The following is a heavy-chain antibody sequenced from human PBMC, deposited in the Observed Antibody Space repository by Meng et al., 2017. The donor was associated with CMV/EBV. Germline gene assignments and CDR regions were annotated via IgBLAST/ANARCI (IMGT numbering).Heavy chain of an antibody. CDR1: GFTFSSYW. Sequence: GESRKISCAASGFTFSSYWMSWVRQAPGKGLEWVANIKQDGSEKYYVDSVKGRFTISRDNAKNSLYLQMNSLRAEDTAVYYCARTELELYFDYWGQGTLVTVSS. J-gene: IGHJ4*02. CDR2: IKQDGSEK. V-gene: IGHV3-7*01. D-gene: IGHD1-7*01. CDR3: ARTELELYFDY.